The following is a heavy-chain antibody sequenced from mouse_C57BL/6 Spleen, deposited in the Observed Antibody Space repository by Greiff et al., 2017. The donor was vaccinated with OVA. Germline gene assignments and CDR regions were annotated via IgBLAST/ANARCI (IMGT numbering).Heavy chain of an antibody. J-gene: IGHJ4*01. D-gene: IGHD1-3*01. CDR3: ARGKSSYYYAMDY. CDR2: IDPSDSYT. Sequence: QVQLQQPGAELVMPGASVKLSCKASGYTFTSYWMHWVKQRPGQGLEWIGEIDPSDSYTNYNQKLKGKSTLTVDKSASTAYMQLSSLTSEDSAVYDCARGKSSYYYAMDYWGQGTSVTVSS. CDR1: GYTFTSYW. V-gene: IGHV1-69*01.